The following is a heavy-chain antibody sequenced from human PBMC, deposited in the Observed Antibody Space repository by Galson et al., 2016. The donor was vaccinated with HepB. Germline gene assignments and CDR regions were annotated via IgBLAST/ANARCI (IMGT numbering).Heavy chain of an antibody. CDR3: ARDILGVIFAFDI. Sequence: ETLSLTCTVSGDSVSRGSYYWSWIRQPPGRGLEWIGYIYYSGSTYYNPSLKSRVTMSVHTSRNQFSLKLSSVTAADTAVYYCARDILGVIFAFDIWGQGTVVSVSS. CDR2: IYYSGST. J-gene: IGHJ3*02. D-gene: IGHD3-10*01. V-gene: IGHV4-61*01. CDR1: GDSVSRGSYY.